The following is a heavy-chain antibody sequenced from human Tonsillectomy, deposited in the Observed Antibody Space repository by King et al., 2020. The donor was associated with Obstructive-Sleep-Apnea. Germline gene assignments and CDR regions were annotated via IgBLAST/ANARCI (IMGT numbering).Heavy chain of an antibody. CDR1: GFSLSTSGMC. J-gene: IGHJ4*02. CDR3: ARMRDAKVFDY. CDR2: IDWDDDK. Sequence: VTLKESGPALVKPTQTLTLTCTFSGFSLSTSGMCVSWIRQPPGKALEWLARIDWDDDKYYSTSLKTRLTISQDTSKNHVVLAMTNMDPVDTAPYYCARMRDAKVFDYWGQGTLVTVSS. V-gene: IGHV2-70*11.